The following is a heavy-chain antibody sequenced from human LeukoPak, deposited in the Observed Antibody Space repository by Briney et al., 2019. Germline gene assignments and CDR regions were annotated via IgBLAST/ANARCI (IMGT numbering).Heavy chain of an antibody. J-gene: IGHJ4*02. Sequence: SETLSLTCTVSGGSISSYYWSWIRQPPGKGLEWIGYIYYSGSTNYNPSLKSRVTISVDTSKNQFSLKLSSVTAADTAVYYCAGHYYDSSGYYHFDYWGQGTLVTVSS. CDR2: IYYSGST. V-gene: IGHV4-59*01. CDR1: GGSISSYY. CDR3: AGHYYDSSGYYHFDY. D-gene: IGHD3-22*01.